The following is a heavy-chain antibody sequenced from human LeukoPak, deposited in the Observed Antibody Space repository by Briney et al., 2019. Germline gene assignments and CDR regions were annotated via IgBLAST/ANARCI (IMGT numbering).Heavy chain of an antibody. CDR3: GGGDLPHFDY. V-gene: IGHV4-4*07. D-gene: IGHD2-21*02. CDR1: GGSISSYY. CDR2: IYTSGST. Sequence: SETLSLTCTVSGGSISSYYWSWIRQPAGKGLEWIGRIYTSGSTNYNPSLKSRVTMSVDTSKNQFSLKLSSVTAADTAVYFCGGGDLPHFDYWGQGTLVTVSS. J-gene: IGHJ4*02.